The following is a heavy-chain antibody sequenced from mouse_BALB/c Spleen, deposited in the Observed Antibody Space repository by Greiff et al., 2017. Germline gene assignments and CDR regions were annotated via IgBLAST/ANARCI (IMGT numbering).Heavy chain of an antibody. CDR2: IDPANGNT. J-gene: IGHJ1*01. CDR1: GFNITDTY. V-gene: IGHV14-3*02. CDR3: ADYYGRSDWYFDV. D-gene: IGHD1-1*01. Sequence: VQLKQSGAELVKPGASVKLSCTASGFNITDTYMHWVKQRPEQGLEWIGRIDPANGNTKYDPKFQGKANITADTSSNTAYLQLSSLTSVDTAVYYCADYYGRSDWYFDVWGAGTTVTVSS.